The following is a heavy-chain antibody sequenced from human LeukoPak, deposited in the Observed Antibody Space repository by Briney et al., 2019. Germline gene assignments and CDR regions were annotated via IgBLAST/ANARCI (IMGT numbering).Heavy chain of an antibody. Sequence: SGGSLRLSCAASGFNFSRHWMSWVRQAPGKGLEWVANIKEDGSEKYYVDSVKGRFTISRDNARKSLFLQMHSLRAEDTAVYYCAKDKAGSGFDYWGQGTLVTVSS. CDR3: AKDKAGSGFDY. J-gene: IGHJ4*02. CDR2: IKEDGSEK. D-gene: IGHD6-19*01. CDR1: GFNFSRHW. V-gene: IGHV3-7*01.